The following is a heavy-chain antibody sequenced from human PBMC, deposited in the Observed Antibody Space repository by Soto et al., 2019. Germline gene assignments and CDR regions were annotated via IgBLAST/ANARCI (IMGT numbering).Heavy chain of an antibody. D-gene: IGHD2-2*01. CDR3: ARDRPYCSSTSCQYYYYYYGMDV. CDR2: ISSSSSYI. J-gene: IGHJ6*02. V-gene: IGHV3-21*01. CDR1: GFTFSSYS. Sequence: GSLRLSCAASGFTFSSYSMNWVRQAPGKGLEWVSSISSSSSYIYYADSVKGRFTISRDNAKNSLYLQMNSLRAEDTAVYYCARDRPYCSSTSCQYYYYYYGMDVWGQGTTVTVSS.